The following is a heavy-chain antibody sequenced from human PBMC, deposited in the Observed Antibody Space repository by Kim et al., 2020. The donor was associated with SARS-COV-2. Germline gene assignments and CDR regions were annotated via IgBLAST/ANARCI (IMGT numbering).Heavy chain of an antibody. D-gene: IGHD2-2*01. CDR3: ARDPALPAATSEGHADS. V-gene: IGHV1-2*02. CDR1: GYTFTAFY. CDR2: INPNTGDT. J-gene: IGHJ5*01. Sequence: ASVKVSCEASGYTFTAFYVHWIRQAPGQGLEWMGWINPNTGDTDFAPNFQDRVSLSRDTAVNAAYMEINGLTSDDTAVYYCARDPALPAATSEGHADSLG.